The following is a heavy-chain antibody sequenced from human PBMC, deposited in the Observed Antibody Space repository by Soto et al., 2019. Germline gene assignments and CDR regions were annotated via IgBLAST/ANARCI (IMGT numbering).Heavy chain of an antibody. D-gene: IGHD3-3*01. J-gene: IGHJ6*02. CDR2: IWYDGSNK. V-gene: IGHV3-33*01. Sequence: QSGGSLRLSCAASGFTFSSYGMHWVRQAPGKGLEWVAVIWYDGSNKYYADSVKGRFTISRDNSKNTLYLQMNSLRAEDTAVYYCARDLFWSGSHYGMDVWGQGTTVTVSS. CDR3: ARDLFWSGSHYGMDV. CDR1: GFTFSSYG.